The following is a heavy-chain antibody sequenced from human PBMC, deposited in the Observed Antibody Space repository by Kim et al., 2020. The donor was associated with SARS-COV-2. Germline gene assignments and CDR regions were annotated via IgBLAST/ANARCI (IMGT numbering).Heavy chain of an antibody. V-gene: IGHV3-64*01. CDR2: ISSNGGST. Sequence: GGSLRLSCAASGFTFSSYAMHWVRQAPGKGLEYVSAISSNGGSTYYANSVKGRFTISRDNSKNTLYLQMGSLRAEDMAVYYCARSRTADIVVVPAAPDAFDIWGQGTMVTVSS. D-gene: IGHD2-2*01. J-gene: IGHJ3*02. CDR1: GFTFSSYA. CDR3: ARSRTADIVVVPAAPDAFDI.